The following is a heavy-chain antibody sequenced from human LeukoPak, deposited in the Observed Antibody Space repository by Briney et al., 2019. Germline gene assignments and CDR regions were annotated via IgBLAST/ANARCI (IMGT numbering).Heavy chain of an antibody. CDR2: ISVYNSNT. D-gene: IGHD3-10*01. V-gene: IGHV1-18*01. CDR3: ARHNYGSGSNFDY. Sequence: ASVKVSCEATGYTFTSSGISWVRQAPGQGLEWMGWISVYNSNTNYAQKFQGRVTMTTDTSTSTAYMEMRSLRSDDTAMYYCARHNYGSGSNFDYWGQGTLVTVSS. J-gene: IGHJ4*02. CDR1: GYTFTSSG.